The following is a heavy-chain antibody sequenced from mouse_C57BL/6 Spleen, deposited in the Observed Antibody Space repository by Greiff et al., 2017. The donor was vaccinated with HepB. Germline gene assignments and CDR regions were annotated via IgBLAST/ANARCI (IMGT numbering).Heavy chain of an antibody. Sequence: QVQLQQPGAELVRPGSSVKLSCKASGYTFTSYWMHWVKQRPIQGLEWIGNIDPSDSETHYNQKFKDKATLTVDKSSSPAYMQLSSLTSEDSAVYYCARGDYYGSSSFAYWGQGTLVTVSA. CDR3: ARGDYYGSSSFAY. CDR1: GYTFTSYW. D-gene: IGHD1-1*01. J-gene: IGHJ3*01. V-gene: IGHV1-52*01. CDR2: IDPSDSET.